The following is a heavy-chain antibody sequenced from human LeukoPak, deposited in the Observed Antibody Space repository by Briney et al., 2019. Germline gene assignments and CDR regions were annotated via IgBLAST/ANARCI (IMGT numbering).Heavy chain of an antibody. CDR3: ARASVVVVEYYFDY. V-gene: IGHV4-39*07. Sequence: PSETLSLTCTVSGGSISSSSYYWGWIRQPPGKGLEWIGSIYYSGSTYYNPSLKSRVTISVDTSKNQFSLKLSSVTAADTAVYYCARASVVVVEYYFDYWGQGTLVTVSS. J-gene: IGHJ4*02. D-gene: IGHD2-15*01. CDR1: GGSISSSSYY. CDR2: IYYSGST.